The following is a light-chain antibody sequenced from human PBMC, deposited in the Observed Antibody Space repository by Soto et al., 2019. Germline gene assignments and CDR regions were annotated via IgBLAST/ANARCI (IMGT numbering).Light chain of an antibody. V-gene: IGLV2-14*01. CDR1: SSDVGGYNY. Sequence: QSALTQPASVSGSPGQSITISCTGTSSDVGGYNYVSWYQQHPGKAPKAMIYNVSNRPSGVSNRFSGSKSVNTASLTISGLQAEDEADYYCSSYTSSSTWVFGGGTKLTVL. J-gene: IGLJ3*02. CDR2: NVS. CDR3: SSYTSSSTWV.